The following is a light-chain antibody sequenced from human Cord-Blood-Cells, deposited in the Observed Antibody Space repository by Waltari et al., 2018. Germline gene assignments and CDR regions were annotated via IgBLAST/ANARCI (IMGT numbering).Light chain of an antibody. V-gene: IGLV2-14*01. Sequence: QSALTQPASVSGSPGQSITISCTVTSSDVGGSHYVSWYQQPPGKAPKLMIYEVSNRPSGVSNRFSGSKSGNTASLTISGLQAEDEADYYCSSYTSSSTVFGGGTKLTVL. CDR2: EVS. J-gene: IGLJ3*02. CDR3: SSYTSSSTV. CDR1: SSDVGGSHY.